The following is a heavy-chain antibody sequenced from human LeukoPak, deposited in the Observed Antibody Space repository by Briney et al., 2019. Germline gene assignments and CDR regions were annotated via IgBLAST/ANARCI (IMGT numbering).Heavy chain of an antibody. Sequence: SETLSLTCTVSGGSISSYYWSWIRQPAGKGLEWIGRIYTSGSTNYNPSLKSRVTMSVDTSKNQFSLKLSSVTAADTAVYYCVRHLGYCSSTSCYTQHYYYYGMDVWGQGTTVTVSS. CDR1: GGSISSYY. J-gene: IGHJ6*02. CDR3: VRHLGYCSSTSCYTQHYYYYGMDV. D-gene: IGHD2-2*02. V-gene: IGHV4-4*07. CDR2: IYTSGST.